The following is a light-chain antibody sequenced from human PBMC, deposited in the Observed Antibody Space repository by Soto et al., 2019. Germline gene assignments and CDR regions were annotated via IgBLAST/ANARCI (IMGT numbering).Light chain of an antibody. CDR3: LQCDSTPHT. CDR1: QSINIH. Sequence: DIQMTQSPSSLSTSVGDRVTITCRASQSINIHLNWYQQKRGKPPKLLIHTTSSLQTGVPSRFSGSGTGTDFTLTVSSLQPEDFTTYYCLQCDSTPHTFGGGTKVDI. V-gene: IGKV1-39*01. J-gene: IGKJ4*01. CDR2: TTS.